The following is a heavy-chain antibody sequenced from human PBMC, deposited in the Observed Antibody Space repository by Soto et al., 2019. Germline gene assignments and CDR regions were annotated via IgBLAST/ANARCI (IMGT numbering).Heavy chain of an antibody. CDR2: IETDGTTQ. CDR3: GRQAALWEKVDF. D-gene: IGHD3-10*01. CDR1: GFTFAKYW. J-gene: IGHJ1*01. V-gene: IGHV3-74*01. Sequence: PGGSLRLSCVVSGFTFAKYWMHWVRQAPGEGLVWVARIETDGTTQTYADSVEGRFTISRDNAKNTLYLHMNSLRAEDTAVYYCGRQAALWEKVDFRGHGTPVTVSS.